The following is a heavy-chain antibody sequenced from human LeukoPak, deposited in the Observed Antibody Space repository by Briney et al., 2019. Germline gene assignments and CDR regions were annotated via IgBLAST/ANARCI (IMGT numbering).Heavy chain of an antibody. CDR1: GGTFSSYA. J-gene: IGHJ6*02. CDR3: ASARYSSGWSRNYYYYGMDV. V-gene: IGHV1-69*13. Sequence: ASVKVSCKASGGTFSSYAIGWVRQAPGQGLEWMGGIIPIFGTANYAQKFQGRVTITADESTSTAYMELSSLRSEDTAVYYCASARYSSGWSRNYYYYGMDVWGQGTTVTVSS. D-gene: IGHD6-19*01. CDR2: IIPIFGTA.